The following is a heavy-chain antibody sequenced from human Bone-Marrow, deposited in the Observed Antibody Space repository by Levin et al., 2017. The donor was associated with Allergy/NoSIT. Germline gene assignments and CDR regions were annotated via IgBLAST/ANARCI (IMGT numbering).Heavy chain of an antibody. CDR2: INAGDSNT. CDR3: ARDPRGYCTGGRCYSFDY. V-gene: IGHV1-3*01. D-gene: IGHD2-15*01. J-gene: IGHJ4*02. CDR1: GYTLTSYA. Sequence: ASVKVSCKASGYTLTSYAMHWVRQAPGQRLEWMGWINAGDSNTQYSEKFQGRVTIIRDTPANTVYLELSSLRSEDTAVYYCARDPRGYCTGGRCYSFDYWGQGTLVAVSS.